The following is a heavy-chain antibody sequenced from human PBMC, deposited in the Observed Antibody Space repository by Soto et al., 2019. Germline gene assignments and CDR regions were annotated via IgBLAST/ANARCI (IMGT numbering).Heavy chain of an antibody. CDR2: IYWDDDK. J-gene: IGHJ5*02. V-gene: IGHV2-5*02. CDR3: AHRQPAVAGPGGANWFDP. D-gene: IGHD6-19*01. Sequence: TLVNPTQTLTLTCTFSGFSLSTSGVGMGWIRQPPGKALEWLALIYWDDDKRYSPSLKSRLTITKDTSKNQVVLTMTNMDPVDTATYYCAHRQPAVAGPGGANWFDPWGQGTLVTVSS. CDR1: GFSLSTSGVG.